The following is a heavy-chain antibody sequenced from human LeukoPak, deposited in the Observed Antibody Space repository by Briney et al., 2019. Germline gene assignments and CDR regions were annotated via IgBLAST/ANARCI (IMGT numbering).Heavy chain of an antibody. D-gene: IGHD3-22*01. CDR3: ARRNYYDSSGYDYWYFDL. Sequence: PSETQSLTCAVSGYYISSTNWWGWIRQPPGKGLEWVGYIYYSRSTYYNPSLKSRVTMSVDTSKNQFSLKLSSVTAVDTAVYYCARRNYYDSSGYDYWYFDLWGRGTLVTVSS. J-gene: IGHJ2*01. CDR2: IYYSRST. V-gene: IGHV4-28*01. CDR1: GYYISSTNW.